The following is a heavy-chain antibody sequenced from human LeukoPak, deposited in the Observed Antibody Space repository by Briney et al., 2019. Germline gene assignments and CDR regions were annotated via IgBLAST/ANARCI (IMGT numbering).Heavy chain of an antibody. CDR1: GFTFSSYA. Sequence: PGGSLRLSCAASGFTFSSYAMSWVRQAPGKGLEWVSAISGSGGSTYYADSVKGRFTISRDNSKNTLYLQMNSLRAEDTAVYYCTKEIYYDSSGNYFDYWGQGTLVTVSS. V-gene: IGHV3-23*01. D-gene: IGHD3-22*01. J-gene: IGHJ4*02. CDR3: TKEIYYDSSGNYFDY. CDR2: ISGSGGST.